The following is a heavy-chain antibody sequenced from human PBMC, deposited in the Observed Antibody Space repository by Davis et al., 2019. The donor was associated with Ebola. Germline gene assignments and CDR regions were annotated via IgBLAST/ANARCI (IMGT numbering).Heavy chain of an antibody. D-gene: IGHD5-12*01. CDR2: IYYSGST. Sequence: PSETLSLTCAVYGGSFSSHYWSWIRQHPGKGLEWIGYIYYSGSTYYNPSLKSRVTISVDTSKNQFSLKLSSVTAADTAVYYCATVATPGGYYYYGMDVWGQGTTVTVSS. CDR1: GGSFSSHY. J-gene: IGHJ6*02. V-gene: IGHV4-59*06. CDR3: ATVATPGGYYYYGMDV.